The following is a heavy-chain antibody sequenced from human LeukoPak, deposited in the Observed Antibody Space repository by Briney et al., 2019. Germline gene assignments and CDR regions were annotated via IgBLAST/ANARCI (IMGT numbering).Heavy chain of an antibody. CDR2: IKQDGSEK. J-gene: IGHJ4*02. V-gene: IGHV3-7*01. CDR3: AGDEWAGTVAY. Sequence: PGGSLRLSCAASGFTFSSYNMNWVRQAPGKGLEWVANIKQDGSEKYYVDSVKGRFTISRDNAKNSLFLQMDSLRAEDTAMYYCAGDEWAGTVAYWGQGTLVTVSS. CDR1: GFTFSSYN. D-gene: IGHD1-26*01.